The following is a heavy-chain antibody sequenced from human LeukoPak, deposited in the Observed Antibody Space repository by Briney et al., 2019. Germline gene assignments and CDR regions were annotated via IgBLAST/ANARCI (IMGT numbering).Heavy chain of an antibody. CDR1: GGSISSSSYY. CDR3: AKLVNIVATVSGMDV. J-gene: IGHJ6*02. V-gene: IGHV4-39*01. CDR2: ISYSGST. D-gene: IGHD5-12*01. Sequence: SETLSLTCTVSGGSISSSSYYWGWIRQPPGKGLEWIGSISYSGSTYHNLSLKSRVTISVDTSKNQFSLKLSSVTAADTAVYYCAKLVNIVATVSGMDVWGQGTTVTVSS.